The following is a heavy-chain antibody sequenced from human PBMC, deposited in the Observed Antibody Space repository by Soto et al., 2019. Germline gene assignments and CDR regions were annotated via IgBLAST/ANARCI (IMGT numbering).Heavy chain of an antibody. CDR1: GGTFSTFG. V-gene: IGHV1-69*13. CDR2: IIPFFGTA. Sequence: SVKVSCKASGGTFSTFGISWVRQAPGQGLEWMGGIIPFFGTARYSQKFEDGITITADESTNTVYMDLRSLTSEDTAIYYCAKSAPMDAGDKYYYDFWGQGALVTVSS. CDR3: AKSAPMDAGDKYYYDF. J-gene: IGHJ4*02. D-gene: IGHD4-17*01.